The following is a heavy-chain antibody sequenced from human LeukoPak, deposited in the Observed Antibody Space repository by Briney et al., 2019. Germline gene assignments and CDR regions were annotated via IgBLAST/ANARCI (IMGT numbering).Heavy chain of an antibody. J-gene: IGHJ4*02. Sequence: GGSLRLSCAASGFTFSSYSMNWVRQAPGKGLEWVSSISSSSSYIYCADSVKGRFTISRDNAKNSLYLQMNSLRAEDTAVYYCARFSGWLFDYWGQGTLVTVSS. CDR1: GFTFSSYS. CDR3: ARFSGWLFDY. V-gene: IGHV3-21*01. CDR2: ISSSSSYI. D-gene: IGHD6-19*01.